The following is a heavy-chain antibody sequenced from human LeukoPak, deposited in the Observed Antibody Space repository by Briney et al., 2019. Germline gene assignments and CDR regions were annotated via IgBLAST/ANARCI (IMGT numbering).Heavy chain of an antibody. Sequence: ASVKVSCKASAYTFIGYSIHWVRQAPGQGLEWMGWIDPNSGGTNYAQKFQGRVTVTRDTSISTAYMELSRLRSDDTAVYYCARGGGTVFGVVIGIDRWGQGTPVTVSS. D-gene: IGHD3-3*01. CDR1: AYTFIGYS. J-gene: IGHJ5*02. CDR2: IDPNSGGT. V-gene: IGHV1-2*02. CDR3: ARGGGTVFGVVIGIDR.